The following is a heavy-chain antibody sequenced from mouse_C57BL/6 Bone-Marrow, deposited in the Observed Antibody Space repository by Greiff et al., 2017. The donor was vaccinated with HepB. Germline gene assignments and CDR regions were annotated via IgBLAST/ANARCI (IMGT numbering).Heavy chain of an antibody. CDR3: TREGWRDFDY. CDR1: GYTFTDYE. D-gene: IGHD3-3*01. J-gene: IGHJ2*01. Sequence: VHLVESGAELVRPGASVTLSCKASGYTFTDYEMHWVKQTPVHGLEWIGAIDPETGGTAYNQKFKGKAILTADKSSSTAYMELRRLTSEDSAVYYCTREGWRDFDYWGQGTTLTVSS. V-gene: IGHV1-15*01. CDR2: IDPETGGT.